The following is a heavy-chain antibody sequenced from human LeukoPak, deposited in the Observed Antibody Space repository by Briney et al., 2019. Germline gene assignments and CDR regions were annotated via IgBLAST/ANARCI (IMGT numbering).Heavy chain of an antibody. CDR3: ARGSYQLLYRMTYYGMDV. CDR2: INHSGST. Sequence: SETLSLTCAVYGGSFSGYYWSWIRQPPGKGLEWIEEINHSGSTNYNPSLKSRVTISVDTSKNQFSLKLSSVTAADTAVYYCARGSYQLLYRMTYYGMDVWGQGTTVTVSS. CDR1: GGSFSGYY. D-gene: IGHD2-2*02. J-gene: IGHJ6*02. V-gene: IGHV4-34*01.